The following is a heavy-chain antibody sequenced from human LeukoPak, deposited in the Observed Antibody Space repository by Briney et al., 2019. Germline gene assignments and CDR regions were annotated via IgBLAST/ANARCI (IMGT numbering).Heavy chain of an antibody. CDR2: ISSSGSTI. CDR3: ARGGSYFDY. Sequence: GGSLRLSCAASGFIFSSYSMNWVRQAPGKGLEWVSYISSSGSTIYYADSVKGRFTISRDNSKNTLYLQMNSLRAEDTAVYYCARGGSYFDYWGQGTLVTVSS. V-gene: IGHV3-48*01. J-gene: IGHJ4*02. CDR1: GFIFSSYS. D-gene: IGHD1-26*01.